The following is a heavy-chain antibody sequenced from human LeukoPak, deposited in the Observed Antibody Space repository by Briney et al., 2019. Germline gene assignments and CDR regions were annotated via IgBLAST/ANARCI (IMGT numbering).Heavy chain of an antibody. Sequence: PGGSLRLSCAASGFTFSSYGMSWVRQAPGKGLEWVSAISGSGGSTYYADSVKGRFTISRDNSKNTLYLQMNSLRAEDTAVYYCAKAGYCSGGSCSYYYYMDVWGKGTTVTISS. CDR2: ISGSGGST. D-gene: IGHD2-15*01. J-gene: IGHJ6*03. CDR1: GFTFSSYG. CDR3: AKAGYCSGGSCSYYYYMDV. V-gene: IGHV3-23*01.